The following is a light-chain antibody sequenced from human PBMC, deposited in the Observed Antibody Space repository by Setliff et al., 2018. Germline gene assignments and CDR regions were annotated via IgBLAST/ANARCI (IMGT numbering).Light chain of an antibody. CDR1: SSNIGGNT. V-gene: IGLV1-44*01. CDR2: SNN. Sequence: QSVLTQPPSTSGTPGQRVTISCSGSSSNIGGNTVNWYQQLPGTAPRLLIFSNNDRPSGVSNRFTGSKSGTSASLTISGLQSDDEGDYYCAAWDDSLTGSDVFGTGTKVTV. J-gene: IGLJ1*01. CDR3: AAWDDSLTGSDV.